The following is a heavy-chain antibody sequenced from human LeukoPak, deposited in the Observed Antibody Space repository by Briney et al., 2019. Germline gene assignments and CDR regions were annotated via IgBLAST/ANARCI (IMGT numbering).Heavy chain of an antibody. V-gene: IGHV4-34*01. D-gene: IGHD2-2*01. CDR3: ARHPATRRAGAFDI. CDR2: IYYSGST. J-gene: IGHJ3*02. CDR1: GGSFSGYY. Sequence: SETLSLTCAVYGGSFSGYYWSWIRQPPGKGLEWIGSIYYSGSTYYNPSLKCRVTISVDTSKNQFSLKLSSVTAADTAVYYCARHPATRRAGAFDIWGQGTMVTVSS.